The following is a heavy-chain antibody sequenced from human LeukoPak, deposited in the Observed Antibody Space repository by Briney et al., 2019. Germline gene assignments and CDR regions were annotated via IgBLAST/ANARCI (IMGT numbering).Heavy chain of an antibody. J-gene: IGHJ4*02. V-gene: IGHV3-53*01. CDR3: ARLWGYSNSLSLPGY. Sequence: GGSLRLSCTVSGFTVSSNSWSWVRQAPGKGLEWVSFIYSGGNTHYSDSVTGRFTISRDNSKNTLYLQMNSLRAEDTAIYYCARLWGYSNSLSLPGYWGQGTLVTVSS. CDR1: GFTVSSNS. D-gene: IGHD6-6*01. CDR2: IYSGGNT.